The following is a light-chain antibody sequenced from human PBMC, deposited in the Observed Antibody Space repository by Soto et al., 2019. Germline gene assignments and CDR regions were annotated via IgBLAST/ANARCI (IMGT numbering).Light chain of an antibody. CDR3: VSFTTSRSYV. J-gene: IGLJ1*01. CDR1: SSDVGAYIF. CDR2: DII. V-gene: IGLV2-14*03. Sequence: QSAPTQPASVSGSPGQSVTISCTGTSSDVGAYIFVSWYQQHPGKAPKLMIYDIINRPSGVSNRFSGSKSGNTASLTISGLQAEDEADYYCVSFTTSRSYVFGTGPKVTVL.